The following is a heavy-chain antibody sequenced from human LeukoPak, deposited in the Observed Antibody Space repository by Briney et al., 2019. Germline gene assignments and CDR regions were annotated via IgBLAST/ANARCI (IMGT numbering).Heavy chain of an antibody. CDR2: IHYNGNT. V-gene: IGHV4-39*01. CDR3: APFCSGGSCTGDVQH. D-gene: IGHD2-15*01. J-gene: IGHJ1*01. CDR1: VDALSSSNYF. Sequence: SETLSLTCTVSVDALSSSNYFWGWIRQPPGKGLEWIGSIHYNGNTYHNPSLKSRVSISVDTSKNQFSLKLHSVTAADTAVYYCAPFCSGGSCTGDVQHCGQGTLVTVSS.